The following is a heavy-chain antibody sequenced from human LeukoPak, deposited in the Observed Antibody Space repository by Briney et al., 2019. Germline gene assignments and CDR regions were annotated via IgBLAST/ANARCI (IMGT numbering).Heavy chain of an antibody. CDR2: IYYSGST. CDR3: ARVGYSSSWYSVDY. J-gene: IGHJ4*02. Sequence: SETLSLTCTVSGGSISSYYWSWIRQPPGKGLEWIGYIYYSGSTNYNPSLKSRVTISVGTSKNQFSLKLSSVTAADTAVYYCARVGYSSSWYSVDYWGQGTLVTVSS. V-gene: IGHV4-59*01. D-gene: IGHD6-13*01. CDR1: GGSISSYY.